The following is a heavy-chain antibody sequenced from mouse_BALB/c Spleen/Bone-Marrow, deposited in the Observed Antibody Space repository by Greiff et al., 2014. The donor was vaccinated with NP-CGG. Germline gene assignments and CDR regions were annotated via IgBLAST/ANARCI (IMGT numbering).Heavy chain of an antibody. V-gene: IGHV5-4*02. CDR3: SREGDGAY. Sequence: EVMLVESXGGLVKPGGSLKLSCAASGFTFSDYYMYWVRQTPEKRLEWVATISDGGSYTYYPDSVKGRFTISRDNAKNNLYLQMSSLKSEDTAMYYCSREGDGAYWGQGTLVTVSA. D-gene: IGHD3-3*01. CDR1: GFTFSDYY. J-gene: IGHJ3*01. CDR2: ISDGGSYT.